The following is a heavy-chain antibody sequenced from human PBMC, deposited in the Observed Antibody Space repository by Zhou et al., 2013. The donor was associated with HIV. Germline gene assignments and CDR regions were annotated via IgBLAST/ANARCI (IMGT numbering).Heavy chain of an antibody. CDR2: ISAYNGNT. J-gene: IGHJ4*02. V-gene: IGHV1-18*01. D-gene: IGHD6-19*01. Sequence: QVQLVQSGAEVKKPGASVKVSCKASGYTFTSYGISWVRQAPGQGLEWMGWISAYNGNTNYAQKLQGRVTMTTDTSTSTAYMELRSLRSDDTAVYYCARVITTMYSSGWYSDYFDYWGQGTLVTVSS. CDR3: ARVITTMYSSGWYSDYFDY. CDR1: GYTFTSYG.